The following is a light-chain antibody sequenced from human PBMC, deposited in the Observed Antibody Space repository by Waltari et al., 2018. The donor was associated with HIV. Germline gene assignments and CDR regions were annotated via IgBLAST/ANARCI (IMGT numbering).Light chain of an antibody. J-gene: IGLJ2*01. Sequence: QSVLTQPPSASGTPGQRVTISCSGSSSNIGSNTVNWYQQLPGTAPRLLIYSNNQRPSGVPHRFSGSKSGTSASLAISGLQSEDEADYYCAAWDDSLSGLVVFGGGTKLTVL. V-gene: IGLV1-44*01. CDR2: SNN. CDR1: SSNIGSNT. CDR3: AAWDDSLSGLVV.